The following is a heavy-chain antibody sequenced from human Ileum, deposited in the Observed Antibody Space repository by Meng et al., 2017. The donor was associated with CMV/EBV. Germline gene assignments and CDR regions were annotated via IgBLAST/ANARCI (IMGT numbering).Heavy chain of an antibody. V-gene: IGHV3-30*02. CDR1: GFTVSDYG. CDR2: TRHDATIK. D-gene: IGHD3-10*01. J-gene: IGHJ5*02. Sequence: TSGFTVSDYGRHWVRQVPGKGLEWVAITRHDATIKYHEDSVKGRFIVSRDTSRNTLYLQMNSLGPEDTAIYFCARDYKIGWTNWFDPWGQGTLVTVSS. CDR3: ARDYKIGWTNWFDP.